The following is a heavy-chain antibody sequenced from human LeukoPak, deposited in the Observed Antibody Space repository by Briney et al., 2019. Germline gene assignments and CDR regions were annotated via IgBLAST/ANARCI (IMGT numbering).Heavy chain of an antibody. CDR2: IYPGDSDT. J-gene: IGHJ4*02. CDR3: ARLNYFGSTNFDY. Sequence: GESLKIPCKGSGYSFSTYWIGWVRQMPGKGLEWMGIIYPGDSDTKYSPSFQGQVTISAAKSISTAYLQWSSLKASDTAMYYCARLNYFGSTNFDYWGQGTLVTVSS. D-gene: IGHD3-10*01. V-gene: IGHV5-51*01. CDR1: GYSFSTYW.